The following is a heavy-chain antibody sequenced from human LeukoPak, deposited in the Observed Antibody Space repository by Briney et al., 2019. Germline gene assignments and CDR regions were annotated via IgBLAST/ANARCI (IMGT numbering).Heavy chain of an antibody. Sequence: GGSLRLSCAASGFTFSSYAMSWVRQAPGKGLEWVSAINGGNSSTYYADSVKGRFTISRDNSKNTLYLQMNSLRAEDTAVYYCAKRTYQLLSWFDPWGQGTLVTVSS. J-gene: IGHJ5*02. CDR3: AKRTYQLLSWFDP. CDR1: GFTFSSYA. V-gene: IGHV3-23*01. CDR2: INGGNSST. D-gene: IGHD2-2*01.